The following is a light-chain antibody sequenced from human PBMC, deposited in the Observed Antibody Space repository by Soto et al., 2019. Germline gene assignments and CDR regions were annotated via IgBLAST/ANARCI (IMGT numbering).Light chain of an antibody. V-gene: IGKV3-20*01. CDR2: GAS. J-gene: IGKJ1*01. CDR1: QSVWNSY. Sequence: EIVLTQSPGTLSLSPGERATLSCRASQSVWNSYLAWYQQKPGQAPRLLIYGASSRATGIPDNFSGSGSGTDFTLTISRLEPEDFAVYYCHHYGSSPQTFGQGTKVEIK. CDR3: HHYGSSPQT.